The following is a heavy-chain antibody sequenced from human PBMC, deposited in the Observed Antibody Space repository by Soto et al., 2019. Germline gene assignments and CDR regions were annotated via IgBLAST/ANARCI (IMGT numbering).Heavy chain of an antibody. CDR3: ATWHEREHAYDV. Sequence: GGSLRLSCAASGFTISGKKYVAWVRQAPGEGLEWVSALYDLDGSFYAASVKGRFTTSSDSSKTTVYLRMNDLRPDDTAVYYCATWHEREHAYDVWGQGTTVTVSS. J-gene: IGHJ3*01. V-gene: IGHV3-53*01. D-gene: IGHD1-1*01. CDR2: LYDLDGS. CDR1: GFTISGKKY.